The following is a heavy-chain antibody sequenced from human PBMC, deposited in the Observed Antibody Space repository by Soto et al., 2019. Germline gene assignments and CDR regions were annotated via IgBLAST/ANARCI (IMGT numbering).Heavy chain of an antibody. CDR1: GGSISSYY. V-gene: IGHV4-59*01. CDR2: IYYSGST. J-gene: IGHJ5*02. CDR3: ARAEYSSSVVDWFDP. Sequence: QVQLQESGPGLVKPSETLSLTCTVSGGSISSYYWSWIRQPPGKGLEWIGYIYYSGSTNYNPSLKSRVTISVDTSKNQFSLKLSSVTAADTAVYYCARAEYSSSVVDWFDPWGQGTLVTVSS. D-gene: IGHD6-6*01.